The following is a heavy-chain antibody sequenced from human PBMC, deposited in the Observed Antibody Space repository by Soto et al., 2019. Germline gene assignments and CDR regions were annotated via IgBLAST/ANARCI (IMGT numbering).Heavy chain of an antibody. CDR3: ARSIDP. CDR2: IYYSGST. V-gene: IGHV4-31*02. CDR1: GASVSSGGYF. J-gene: IGHJ5*02. Sequence: SETLSLTCSVSGASVSSGGYFWTWIRQLPGKGLEWIGYIYYSGSTYYNPSLKSRVTISVDTSKNQFSLKLSSVTAADTAVYYCARSIDPWGQGTLVTVSS.